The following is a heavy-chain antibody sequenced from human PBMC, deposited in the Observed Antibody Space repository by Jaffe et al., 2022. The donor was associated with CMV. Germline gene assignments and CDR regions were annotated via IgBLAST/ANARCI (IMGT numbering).Heavy chain of an antibody. J-gene: IGHJ6*02. CDR3: AKEIGYCSGGSCYYYYGMDV. D-gene: IGHD2-15*01. CDR1: GFTFSSYG. Sequence: QVQLVESGGGVVQPGRSLRLSCAASGFTFSSYGMHWVRQAPGKGLEWVAVISYDGSNKYYADSVKGRFTISRDNSKNTLYLQMNSLRAEDTAVYYCAKEIGYCSGGSCYYYYGMDVWGQGTTVTVSS. CDR2: ISYDGSNK. V-gene: IGHV3-30*18.